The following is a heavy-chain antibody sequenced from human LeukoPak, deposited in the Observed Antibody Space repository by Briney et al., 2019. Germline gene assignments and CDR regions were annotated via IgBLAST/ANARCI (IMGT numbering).Heavy chain of an antibody. CDR2: ISGNAYGT. CDR1: GFTFSYYG. CDR3: VKGGLGDAGLDY. V-gene: IGHV3-23*01. D-gene: IGHD3-16*01. J-gene: IGHJ4*02. Sequence: GGSLRLSCAASGFTFSYYGMHWVRQAPGKGLERVSSISGNAYGTFYADSVKGRSTISRDNSKNSLYLQMNSLTAEDTAVYFCVKGGLGDAGLDYWGQGTLVAVSS.